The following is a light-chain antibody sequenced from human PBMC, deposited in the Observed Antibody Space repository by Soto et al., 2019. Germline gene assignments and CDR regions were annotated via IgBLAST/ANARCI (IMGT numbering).Light chain of an antibody. V-gene: IGLV2-14*01. CDR1: SSDVGGYNY. CDR3: SSYTSSSTL. Sequence: QSALTQPASVSGSPGQSITISCTGTSSDVGGYNYVSWYQQYPGKAPKLMIYGVTNRPSGVSNRFSGSKTGNTASLIISGLQAEDEADYYCSSYTSSSTLFGTGTKLTVL. CDR2: GVT. J-gene: IGLJ1*01.